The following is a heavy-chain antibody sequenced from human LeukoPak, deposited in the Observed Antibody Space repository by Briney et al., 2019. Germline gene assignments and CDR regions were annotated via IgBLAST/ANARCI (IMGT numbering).Heavy chain of an antibody. J-gene: IGHJ4*02. D-gene: IGHD4/OR15-4a*01. Sequence: PEGSLRLSCVASGFTFSTYTFNWVRQAPGKGLEWLSYISSGGLTIFYADSVKGRFTISRDNTKNSIFLDMTNLRAEDTAVYYCARDFDYGDYIDFWGQGTLVAVSS. CDR1: GFTFSTYT. CDR2: ISSGGLTI. CDR3: ARDFDYGDYIDF. V-gene: IGHV3-48*04.